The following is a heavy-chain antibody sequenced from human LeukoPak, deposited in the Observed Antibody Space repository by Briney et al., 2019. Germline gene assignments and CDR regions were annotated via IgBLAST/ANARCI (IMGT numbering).Heavy chain of an antibody. CDR1: GDSVSSNSAA. CDR3: ARDRDGTGLHGTNYGY. CDR2: TYYRSKWYN. D-gene: IGHD6-19*01. J-gene: IGHJ4*02. Sequence: SQTLSLTCAISGDSVSSNSAAWNWIRQSPSRGLEWLGRTYYRSKWYNDYAVSVKSRIAINPDTSKNQFSLHLNSVTPEDTAVYYCARDRDGTGLHGTNYGYWGQGTLVTVSS. V-gene: IGHV6-1*01.